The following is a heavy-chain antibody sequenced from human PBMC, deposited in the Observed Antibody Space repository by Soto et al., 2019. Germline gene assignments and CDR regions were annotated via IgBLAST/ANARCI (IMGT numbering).Heavy chain of an antibody. CDR2: IYYSGST. CDR1: GGSISSYY. Sequence: PSETLSLTCTVSGGSISSYYWSWIRQPPGKGLEWIGYIYYSGSTNYNPSLRSRVTISVDTSKNQFSLKLSSVTAADTAVYFCAREFCSGGLCYGWYYLDHWGQGTQVTVSS. CDR3: AREFCSGGLCYGWYYLDH. J-gene: IGHJ4*02. D-gene: IGHD2-15*01. V-gene: IGHV4-59*01.